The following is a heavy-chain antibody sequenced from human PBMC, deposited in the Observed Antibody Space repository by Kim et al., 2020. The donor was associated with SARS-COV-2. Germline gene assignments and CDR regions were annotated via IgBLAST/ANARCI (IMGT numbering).Heavy chain of an antibody. D-gene: IGHD5-12*01. CDR1: GFTFSSYA. CDR3: ARGGVASPAGDYYGMDV. J-gene: IGHJ6*02. V-gene: IGHV3-64*01. Sequence: GGSLRLSCAASGFTFSSYAMHWVRQAPGKGLEYVSAISSNGGSTYYANSVKGRFTISRDNSKNTLYLQMGSLRAEDMAVYYCARGGVASPAGDYYGMDVWGQGTTVTVSS. CDR2: ISSNGGST.